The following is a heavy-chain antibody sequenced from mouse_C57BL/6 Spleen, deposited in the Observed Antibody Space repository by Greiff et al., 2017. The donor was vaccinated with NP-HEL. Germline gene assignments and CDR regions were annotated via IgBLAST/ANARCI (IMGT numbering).Heavy chain of an antibody. V-gene: IGHV1-39*01. CDR2: INPNYGTT. Sequence: VHVKQSGPELVKPGASVKISCKASGYSFTDYHMNWVKQSNGKSLEWIGVINPNYGTTSYNQKFKGKATLTVEQSSSTAYMQLNSLTSEDSAVYYCARWEDYPWYAMDYWGQGTSVTVSS. CDR1: GYSFTDYH. D-gene: IGHD2-4*01. J-gene: IGHJ4*01. CDR3: ARWEDYPWYAMDY.